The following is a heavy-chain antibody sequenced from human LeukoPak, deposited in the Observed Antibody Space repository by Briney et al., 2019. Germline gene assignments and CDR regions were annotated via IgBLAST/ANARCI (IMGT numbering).Heavy chain of an antibody. D-gene: IGHD6-19*01. CDR3: ARVGVDSSGLYYYGMDV. CDR1: GGSISSSSYY. V-gene: IGHV4-39*01. CDR2: IYYSGST. Sequence: SETLSLTCTVSGGSISSSSYYWGWIRQPPGKGLEWIVSIYYSGSTYYNPSLKSRVTISVDTSKNQFSLKLSSVTAADTAVYYCARVGVDSSGLYYYGMDVWGQGTTVTVSS. J-gene: IGHJ6*02.